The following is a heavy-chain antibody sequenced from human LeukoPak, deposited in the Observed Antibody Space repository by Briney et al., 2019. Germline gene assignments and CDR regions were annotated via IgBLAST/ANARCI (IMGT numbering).Heavy chain of an antibody. V-gene: IGHV5-10-1*01. J-gene: IGHJ4*02. CDR1: GYSFTSYW. Sequence: GESLKISCKGSGYSFTSYWISWVRQMPGKGLECMGRIDPSDSYTNFSPSFQGHVTISADKSISTAYLQWSSLKASDTAMYYCARHAYSSGWHDYWGQGTLVTVSS. D-gene: IGHD6-19*01. CDR2: IDPSDSYT. CDR3: ARHAYSSGWHDY.